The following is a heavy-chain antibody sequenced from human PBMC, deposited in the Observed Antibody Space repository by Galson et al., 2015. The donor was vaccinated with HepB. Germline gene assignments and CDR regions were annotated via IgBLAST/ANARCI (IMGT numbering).Heavy chain of an antibody. CDR2: IYPGDSDT. D-gene: IGHD1-14*01. CDR3: VRPGEGFVY. J-gene: IGHJ4*02. Sequence: QSGAEVTKPGESLTTSCMGSPYSFATYWIGWVRQMPGKGPEWMGIIYPGDSDTRYTPSLQGQVTISADKSIGTAFLQWSSLRTSDTAMYYCVRPGEGFVYWGQGTLVTVSS. V-gene: IGHV5-51*01. CDR1: PYSFATYW.